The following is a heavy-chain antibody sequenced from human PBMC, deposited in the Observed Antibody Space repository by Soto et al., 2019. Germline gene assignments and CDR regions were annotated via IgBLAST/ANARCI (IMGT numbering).Heavy chain of an antibody. CDR2: IYRSGST. J-gene: IGHJ4*02. CDR3: EKTRGYYYDSTGYHFDY. V-gene: IGHV3-53*01. D-gene: IGHD3-22*01. Sequence: GGSLRLSCAASGFTVSSNYMSWVRQAPGKGLEWVSVIYRSGSTYYADSVKGRFTISRDNSNNTLYLQMNSLRAEDTAVYYCEKTRGYYYDSTGYHFDYGGQGTLVT. CDR1: GFTVSSNY.